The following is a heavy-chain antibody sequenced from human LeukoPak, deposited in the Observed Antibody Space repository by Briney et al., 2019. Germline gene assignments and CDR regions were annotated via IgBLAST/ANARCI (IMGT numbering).Heavy chain of an antibody. V-gene: IGHV1-2*02. CDR2: LNPSSGGT. CDR3: ARAREDAFDI. Sequence: GASVKVSCKASGYTFTGYYMHWVRQAPGQGLEWMGWLNPSSGGTNYAQKSQGRVTMTRDTSISTAYMALSRLRYDDTAVYYCARAREDAFDIWGQGTLVTVSS. CDR1: GYTFTGYY. D-gene: IGHD1-26*01. J-gene: IGHJ3*02.